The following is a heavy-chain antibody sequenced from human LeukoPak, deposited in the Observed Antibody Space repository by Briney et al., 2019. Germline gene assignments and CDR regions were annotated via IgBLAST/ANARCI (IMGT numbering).Heavy chain of an antibody. Sequence: GGSLRLSCAASGFTFSSYAMSWVRQAPGKGLEWVSAISGSGGSTYYADSVKGRFTISRDNSKNTLYLQMNSLRAEDTAVYYCAKDSDILTGYYKSYWGQGTLVTVSS. CDR2: ISGSGGST. D-gene: IGHD3-9*01. CDR3: AKDSDILTGYYKSY. CDR1: GFTFSSYA. V-gene: IGHV3-23*01. J-gene: IGHJ4*02.